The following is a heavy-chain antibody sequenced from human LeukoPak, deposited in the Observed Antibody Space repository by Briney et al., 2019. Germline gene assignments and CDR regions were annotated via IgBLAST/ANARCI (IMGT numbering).Heavy chain of an antibody. V-gene: IGHV3-7*01. CDR1: GFTFTNAW. J-gene: IGHJ4*02. CDR3: TRDTDGSLDY. Sequence: GGSLRLSCDASGFTFTNAWMSWVRQTPGKGLEWVANIKQDGSTKHYADSLKGRFTISRDNPKNSLYLQMNNLRADDTAVYYCTRDTDGSLDYWGQGILVTVAS. D-gene: IGHD1-26*01. CDR2: IKQDGSTK.